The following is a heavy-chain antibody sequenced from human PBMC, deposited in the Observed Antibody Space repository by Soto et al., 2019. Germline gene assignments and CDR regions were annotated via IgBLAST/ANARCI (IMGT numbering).Heavy chain of an antibody. Sequence: SETLSLTCTVSGGSISSSSYYWGWIRQPPGKGLEWIGSIYYSGSTYYNPSLKSRVTISVDTSKNQFSLKLSSVTAADTAVYYCARLKKEGDFWSGYYRNWFDPWGQGTLVTVSS. J-gene: IGHJ5*02. V-gene: IGHV4-39*01. CDR3: ARLKKEGDFWSGYYRNWFDP. CDR2: IYYSGST. CDR1: GGSISSSSYY. D-gene: IGHD3-3*01.